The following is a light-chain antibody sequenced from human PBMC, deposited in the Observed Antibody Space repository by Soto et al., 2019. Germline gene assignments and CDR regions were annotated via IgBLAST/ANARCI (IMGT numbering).Light chain of an antibody. J-gene: IGKJ4*01. Sequence: EIVLTQSPGTLSLSPGERATLSCRASQSVSSSFLAWYQQRPGQPIRLLIYGASTRATGIPDRFSGSGSGTDFTLTINRVEPEDFAAYYCEVYGTSAALAFAGGTNVEIK. CDR1: QSVSSSF. V-gene: IGKV3-20*01. CDR2: GAS. CDR3: EVYGTSAALA.